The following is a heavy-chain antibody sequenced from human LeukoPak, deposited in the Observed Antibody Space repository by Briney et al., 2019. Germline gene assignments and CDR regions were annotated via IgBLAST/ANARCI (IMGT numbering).Heavy chain of an antibody. D-gene: IGHD2-2*01. Sequence: GASVKVSCKASGYTFTSYYMHWVRQAPGQGLEWMGIINPSGGSTSYAQKFQGRVTMTRDTSTSTVYMELSSLRSEDTAVYYCARSYCSSTSCYYLRPNWFDPWGQGTLVTVSS. CDR3: ARSYCSSTSCYYLRPNWFDP. CDR2: INPSGGST. J-gene: IGHJ5*02. V-gene: IGHV1-46*01. CDR1: GYTFTSYY.